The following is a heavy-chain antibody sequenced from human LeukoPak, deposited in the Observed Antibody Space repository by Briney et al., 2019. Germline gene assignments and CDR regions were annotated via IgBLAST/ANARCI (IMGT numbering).Heavy chain of an antibody. J-gene: IGHJ4*02. CDR1: GFTVSSNY. CDR2: IYSGGST. V-gene: IGHV3-53*01. CDR3: GMAAAGYDY. Sequence: GGSLRLSCAASGFTVSSNYMSWVREALGKGLEWVSVIYSGGSTYYADSVKGRFTISRDNSKNTLYLQMNSLRAGDTAVYYCGMAAAGYDYWGQGTLVTVSS. D-gene: IGHD6-13*01.